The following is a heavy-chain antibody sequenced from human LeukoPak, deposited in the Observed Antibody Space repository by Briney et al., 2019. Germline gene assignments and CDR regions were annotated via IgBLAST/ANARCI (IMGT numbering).Heavy chain of an antibody. D-gene: IGHD1-1*01. CDR1: GFTFSSIG. CDR3: AKGQELDDGVFDS. V-gene: IGHV3-23*01. Sequence: QPGGSPRICCAASGFTFSSIGMTWVRQAPGKGLEWVSTIRSNGDTTYNADSVKGRFTISRDNSKNTLYLQLNSLRVEDTAIYYCAKGQELDDGVFDSWGQGTRVTVSS. CDR2: IRSNGDTT. J-gene: IGHJ4*02.